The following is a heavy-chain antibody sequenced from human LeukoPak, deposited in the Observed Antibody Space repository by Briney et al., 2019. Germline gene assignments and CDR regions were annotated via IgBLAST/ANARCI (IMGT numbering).Heavy chain of an antibody. D-gene: IGHD3-10*01. CDR3: ARDFSYGSGSYYYYYGMDV. CDR2: IWYDGSNK. J-gene: IGHJ6*04. V-gene: IGHV3-33*01. CDR1: GFTFSSYG. Sequence: GRSLRLSCAASGFTFSSYGMHWVRQAPGKGLEWVAVIWYDGSNKYYADSVKGRFTISRDNSKNTLYLQMSSLRAEDTAVYYCARDFSYGSGSYYYYYGMDVWAKGPRSPSPQ.